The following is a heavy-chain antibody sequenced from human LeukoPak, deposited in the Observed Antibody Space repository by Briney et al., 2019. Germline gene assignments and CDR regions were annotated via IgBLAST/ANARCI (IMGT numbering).Heavy chain of an antibody. CDR3: AKRSAESSGYFNY. CDR2: ITGSGAFT. CDR1: GFTFIKYS. Sequence: PGGSLRLSCAAPGFTFIKYSMTWVRQAPGKGLEWVSAITGSGAFTDYADSVKGRFTISRDNSKNTLYLQMNSLRAEDTAVYYCAKRSAESSGYFNYWGQGILVTVSS. V-gene: IGHV3-23*01. J-gene: IGHJ4*02. D-gene: IGHD6-19*01.